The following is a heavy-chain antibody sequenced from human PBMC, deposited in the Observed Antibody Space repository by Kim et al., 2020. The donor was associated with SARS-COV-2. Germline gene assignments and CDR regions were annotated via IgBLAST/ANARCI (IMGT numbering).Heavy chain of an antibody. CDR3: ARDLATYYDILTGYYNSAFDI. CDR2: IYSGGST. D-gene: IGHD3-9*01. Sequence: GGSLRLSCAASGFTVSSNYMSWVRQAPGKGLEWVSVIYSGGSTYYADSVKGRFTISRDNSKNTLYLQMNSLRAEDTAVYYCARDLATYYDILTGYYNSAFDIWGQGTMVTVSS. V-gene: IGHV3-66*01. J-gene: IGHJ3*02. CDR1: GFTVSSNY.